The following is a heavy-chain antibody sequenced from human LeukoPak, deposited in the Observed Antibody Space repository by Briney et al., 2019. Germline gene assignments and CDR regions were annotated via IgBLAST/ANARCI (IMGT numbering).Heavy chain of an antibody. D-gene: IGHD3-10*01. CDR3: AKGPPYYYGSGSYYNYFDY. J-gene: IGHJ4*02. Sequence: PGGSLRLSCAASGFTFDDYTIHWVRQAPGKGLEWVSLISWDGGSTYYADSVKGRFTISRDNSKNSLYLQMDSLRTEDTALYYCAKGPPYYYGSGSYYNYFDYWGQGTLVTVSS. CDR1: GFTFDDYT. V-gene: IGHV3-43*01. CDR2: ISWDGGST.